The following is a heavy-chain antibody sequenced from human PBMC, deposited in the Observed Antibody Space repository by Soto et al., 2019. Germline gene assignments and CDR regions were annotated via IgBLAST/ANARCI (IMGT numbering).Heavy chain of an antibody. J-gene: IGHJ6*02. CDR2: MNPNSGNT. CDR3: ARGYKNTYYDILTGYSSGMDV. CDR1: GYTFTSYD. V-gene: IGHV1-8*01. D-gene: IGHD3-9*01. Sequence: GASVKVSCKASGYTFTSYDINWVRQATGQGLEWMGWMNPNSGNTGYAQKFQGRVTMTRNTSISTAYMELSSLRSEDTAVYYCARGYKNTYYDILTGYSSGMDVWGQGTTVTVS.